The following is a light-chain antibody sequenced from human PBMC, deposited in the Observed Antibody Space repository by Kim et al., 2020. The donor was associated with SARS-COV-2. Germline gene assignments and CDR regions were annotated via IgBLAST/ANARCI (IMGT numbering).Light chain of an antibody. Sequence: QRVTISCTGSSANIGADYDLHWYQYLPGTVPKLLIYSNSNRPSGVPDRFSASKSGTSASLAITGLQAEDEADYYCQSYDSSLSGWVFGGGTQLTVL. CDR3: QSYDSSLSGWV. CDR2: SNS. CDR1: SANIGADYD. J-gene: IGLJ3*02. V-gene: IGLV1-40*01.